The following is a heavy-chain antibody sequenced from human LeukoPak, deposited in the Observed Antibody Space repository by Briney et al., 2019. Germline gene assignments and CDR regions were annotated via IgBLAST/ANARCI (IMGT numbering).Heavy chain of an antibody. Sequence: SETLSLTCTVSGGSISSSSYYWGWIRQPPGKGLEWIGSIYYSGSTYYNPSLKSRVTMSVDTSKNQFSLRLSSVTAADTAVYYCYSDFWSAVDYWGQGTLVTVSS. CDR3: YSDFWSAVDY. V-gene: IGHV4-39*07. D-gene: IGHD3-3*01. J-gene: IGHJ4*02. CDR1: GGSISSSSYY. CDR2: IYYSGST.